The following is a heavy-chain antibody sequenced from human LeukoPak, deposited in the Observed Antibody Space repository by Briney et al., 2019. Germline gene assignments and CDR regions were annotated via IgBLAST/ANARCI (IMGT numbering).Heavy chain of an antibody. J-gene: IGHJ3*02. D-gene: IGHD6-13*01. Sequence: SETLSLTCTVSGGSISSSSYYWGWIRQPPGKGLGWIGSVFYSGNALYNPSLRSRLTISVDKSKNQFSPKLRSVTAADTAVYYCARQGSSWRDPDAFDIWGQGTMVTVSS. CDR2: VFYSGNA. CDR1: GGSISSSSYY. CDR3: ARQGSSWRDPDAFDI. V-gene: IGHV4-39*01.